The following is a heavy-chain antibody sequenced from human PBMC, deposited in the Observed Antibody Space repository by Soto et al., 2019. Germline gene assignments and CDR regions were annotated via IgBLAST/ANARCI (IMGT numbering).Heavy chain of an antibody. J-gene: IGHJ4*02. CDR3: ASAEGDFWSGYYTGPFDN. CDR1: GHTFSNYA. D-gene: IGHD3-3*01. Sequence: GASVKVSCKASGHTFSNYAIHWVRQAPGQGLEWMGWINGGNGNTKYSQKLQGRVTITRDTSANTAYMDLSSLRSEDTAVYYCASAEGDFWSGYYTGPFDNWGQGTLVTVSS. CDR2: INGGNGNT. V-gene: IGHV1-3*01.